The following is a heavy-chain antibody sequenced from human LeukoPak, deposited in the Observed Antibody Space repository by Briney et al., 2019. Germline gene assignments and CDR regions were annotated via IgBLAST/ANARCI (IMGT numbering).Heavy chain of an antibody. Sequence: ASVKVSCKASGGTFSSYAISWVRQAPGQGLEWMGGIIPIFGTANYAQKFQGRVTITADKSTSTAYMELSSLRSEDTAVCYCARDRPTYYYDSSGYNDAFDIWGQGTMVTVSS. CDR2: IIPIFGTA. V-gene: IGHV1-69*06. CDR1: GGTFSSYA. D-gene: IGHD3-22*01. J-gene: IGHJ3*02. CDR3: ARDRPTYYYDSSGYNDAFDI.